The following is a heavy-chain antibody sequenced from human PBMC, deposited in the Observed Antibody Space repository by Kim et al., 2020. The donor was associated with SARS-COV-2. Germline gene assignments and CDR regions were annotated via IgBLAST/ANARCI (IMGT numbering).Heavy chain of an antibody. D-gene: IGHD3-9*01. V-gene: IGHV3-53*01. CDR3: ARDKPSSAYDILTGYPSRYCYYGMDV. CDR2: IYSGGRT. J-gene: IGHJ6*02. CDR1: GFTVSSNY. Sequence: GGSLRLSCAASGFTVSSNYMSWVRQAPGKGLEWVSVIYSGGRTYYSDYVKGRCTISRDNSTNTLYLQTNILSTEDTAVYYCARDKPSSAYDILTGYPSRYCYYGMDVWGQGTPVTVSS.